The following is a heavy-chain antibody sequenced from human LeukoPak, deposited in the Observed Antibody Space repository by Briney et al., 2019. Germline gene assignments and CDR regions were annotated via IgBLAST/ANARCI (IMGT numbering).Heavy chain of an antibody. CDR3: ARGMGYCSSTSCSPPDY. D-gene: IGHD2-2*01. Sequence: ASVKASCKASGYTFTNYFVHWVRQAPGQGLEWMGIINPTSVGRDYAQKFQGRVTMTRDTSTSTVYMELSSLRSEDTAAYYCARGMGYCSSTSCSPPDYWGQGTLVTVSS. CDR2: INPTSVGR. V-gene: IGHV1-46*01. J-gene: IGHJ4*02. CDR1: GYTFTNYF.